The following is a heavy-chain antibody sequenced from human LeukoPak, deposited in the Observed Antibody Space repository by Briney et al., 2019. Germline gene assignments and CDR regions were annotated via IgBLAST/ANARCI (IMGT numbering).Heavy chain of an antibody. D-gene: IGHD1-26*01. V-gene: IGHV1-69*04. CDR2: IIPILGIA. CDR1: VGTFSSYA. Sequence: EASVKVSCKASVGTFSSYAISWVRQAPGQGLEWMGRIIPILGIANYAQKFQGRVTITADKSTSTAYMELSSLRSEDTAVYYCASASGSPPWYFDLWGRGTLVTVSS. CDR3: ASASGSPPWYFDL. J-gene: IGHJ2*01.